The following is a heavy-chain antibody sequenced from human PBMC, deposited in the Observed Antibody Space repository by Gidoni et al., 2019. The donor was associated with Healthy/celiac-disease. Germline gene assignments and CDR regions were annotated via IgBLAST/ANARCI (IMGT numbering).Heavy chain of an antibody. J-gene: IGHJ4*02. V-gene: IGHV3-33*01. CDR2: IWYYGSTK. CDR3: ARDIDYYDSSGSPGY. CDR1: GFTFSNYG. Sequence: QVQLVESGGGVVQPGRSLRLSCAASGFTFSNYGMHWVRQAPGKGLEWVAVIWYYGSTKYYADSVKGRFTISRDNSKNTLYLQMNSLRAEDTAVYYCARDIDYYDSSGSPGYWGQGTLVTVSS. D-gene: IGHD3-22*01.